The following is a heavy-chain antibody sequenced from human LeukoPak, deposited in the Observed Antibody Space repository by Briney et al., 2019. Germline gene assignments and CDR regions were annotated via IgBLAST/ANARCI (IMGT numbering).Heavy chain of an antibody. CDR2: MYHSGST. D-gene: IGHD5-24*01. CDR3: ARLRDLYNCFDP. V-gene: IGHV4-59*08. Sequence: SETLSLTCTVSGGSISSYYWSWIRQPPGKGLEWIGSMYHSGSTYYNPSLKSRVTISIDTSKNQFSLNLSSVTAADTAIYYCARLRDLYNCFDPWGQGTLVTVS. J-gene: IGHJ5*02. CDR1: GGSISSYY.